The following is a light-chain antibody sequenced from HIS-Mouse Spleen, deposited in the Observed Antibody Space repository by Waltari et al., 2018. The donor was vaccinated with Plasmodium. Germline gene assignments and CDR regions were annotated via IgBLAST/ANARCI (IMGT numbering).Light chain of an antibody. CDR2: EDS. J-gene: IGLJ3*02. CDR1: ALPKKY. CDR3: YSTDSSGNHRV. Sequence: SYELTQPPSVSVSPGQTARITCSGDALPKKYAYWYQQKSGQAPVLGIYEDSKRPSGSPERFSGSSSGTMATWTTRGAQVEDEADYYCYSTDSSGNHRVFGGGTKLTVL. V-gene: IGLV3-10*01.